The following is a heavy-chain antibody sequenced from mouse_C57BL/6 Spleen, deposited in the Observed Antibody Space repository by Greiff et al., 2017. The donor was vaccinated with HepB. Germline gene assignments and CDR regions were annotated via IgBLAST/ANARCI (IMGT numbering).Heavy chain of an antibody. D-gene: IGHD2-1*01. V-gene: IGHV3-6*01. CDR2: ISYDGSN. Sequence: ESGPGLVKPSQSLSLTCSVTGYSITSGYYWNWIRQFPGNKLEWMGYISYDGSNNYNPSLKNRISITRDTSKNQFFLKLNSVTTEDTATYYCARDQGNPYFDYWGQGTTLTVSS. J-gene: IGHJ2*01. CDR3: ARDQGNPYFDY. CDR1: GYSITSGYY.